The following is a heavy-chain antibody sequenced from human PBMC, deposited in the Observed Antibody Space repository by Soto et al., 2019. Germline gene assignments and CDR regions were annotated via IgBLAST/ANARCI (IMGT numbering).Heavy chain of an antibody. CDR3: ARDYGDYSFDAFDI. CDR2: INHSGST. CDR1: GGSFSGYY. Sequence: SETLSLTCAVYGGSFSGYYWSWIRQPPGKGLEWIGEINHSGSTDYNPSLKSRVTISVDTSKNQFSLKLSSVTAADTAVYYCARDYGDYSFDAFDIWGQGTMVTVSS. V-gene: IGHV4-34*01. J-gene: IGHJ3*02. D-gene: IGHD4-17*01.